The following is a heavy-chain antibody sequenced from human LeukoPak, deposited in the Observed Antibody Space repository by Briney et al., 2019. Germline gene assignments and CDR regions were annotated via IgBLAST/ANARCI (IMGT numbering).Heavy chain of an antibody. CDR1: GGSISSYD. V-gene: IGHV4-59*12. J-gene: IGHJ5*02. Sequence: SETLSLTCTVSGGSISSYDWSWIRQPPGKGLEWVGYIYYGGSTNYNPSLKSRVTISGDTSKNQFSLKLSSVTAADTAVYYCAGEPGYCSGGSCYGGWFDPWGQGTLVTAS. CDR2: IYYGGST. CDR3: AGEPGYCSGGSCYGGWFDP. D-gene: IGHD2-15*01.